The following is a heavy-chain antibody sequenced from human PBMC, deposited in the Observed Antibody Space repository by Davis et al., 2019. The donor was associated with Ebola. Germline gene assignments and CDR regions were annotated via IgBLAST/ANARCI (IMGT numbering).Heavy chain of an antibody. CDR2: IVVGSGNT. D-gene: IGHD1-14*01. CDR3: AASAGTVDKFDF. V-gene: IGHV1-58*02. Sequence: AASVKVSCKASGFRFSSSGMQWVRQARGQRLEWIGGIVVGSGNTNYAQKFRERLTMTRDMSTSTAYMELRSLRFEDTAVYYCAASAGTVDKFDFWGQGTLVTVSS. J-gene: IGHJ4*02. CDR1: GFRFSSSG.